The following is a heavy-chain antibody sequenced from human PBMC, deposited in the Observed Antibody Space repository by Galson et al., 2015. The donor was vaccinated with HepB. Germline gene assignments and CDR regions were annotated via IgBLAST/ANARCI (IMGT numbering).Heavy chain of an antibody. Sequence: SLRLSCAASGFTFNTYAMHWVRQAPGKGLDWVAVISFDGRNKYYADSVKGRFTSSRDNSKNTLYLQMNSLRGEDTAVYFCARDPASYFGYDYIDYWGQGNLVTVSS. D-gene: IGHD5-12*01. CDR1: GFTFNTYA. V-gene: IGHV3-30*04. CDR2: ISFDGRNK. J-gene: IGHJ4*02. CDR3: ARDPASYFGYDYIDY.